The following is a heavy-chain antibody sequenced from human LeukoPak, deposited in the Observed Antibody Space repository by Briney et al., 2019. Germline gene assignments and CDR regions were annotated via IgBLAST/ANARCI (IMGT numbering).Heavy chain of an antibody. Sequence: GASVKVSCKASGYTFTGYYMHWVRQAPGQGLEWMGWINPNSGGTNYAQKFQGRVTMTRDTSISTAYMELSRLRSDDTAVYYCARDLDQELLRDWFDPWGQGTLVTVSS. V-gene: IGHV1-2*02. CDR2: INPNSGGT. CDR3: ARDLDQELLRDWFDP. D-gene: IGHD1-26*01. J-gene: IGHJ5*02. CDR1: GYTFTGYY.